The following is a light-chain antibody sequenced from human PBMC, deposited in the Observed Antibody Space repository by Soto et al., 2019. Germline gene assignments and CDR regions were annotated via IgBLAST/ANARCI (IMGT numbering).Light chain of an antibody. J-gene: IGKJ3*01. Sequence: DIQMTQSPLSLSASVGESVTITCRASQNITNFLNWYQQKPGKPPRLLIFGPSNLQSGVPSRFRGSRSQTDVSLTISGLQPDDFATDICQQSYRSPLNFGPGTRVA. CDR3: QQSYRSPLN. CDR1: QNITNF. V-gene: IGKV1-39*01. CDR2: GPS.